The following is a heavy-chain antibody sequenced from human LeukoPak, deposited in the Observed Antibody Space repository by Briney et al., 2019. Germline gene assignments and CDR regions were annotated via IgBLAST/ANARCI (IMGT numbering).Heavy chain of an antibody. Sequence: GGSLRLSCAVSGFTFDDYAMHWGRQAPGKGLGWVSGISWYSGSIGYADSVKGRFTITRDYAKISLYLQMNTLIDEDTALYYCAYGRGSGSTDSWGQGTLVTVSS. J-gene: IGHJ4*02. CDR2: ISWYSGSI. CDR3: AYGRGSGSTDS. V-gene: IGHV3-9*01. D-gene: IGHD1-1*01. CDR1: GFTFDDYA.